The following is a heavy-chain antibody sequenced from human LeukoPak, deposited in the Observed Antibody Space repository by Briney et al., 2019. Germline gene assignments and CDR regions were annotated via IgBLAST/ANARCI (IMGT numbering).Heavy chain of an antibody. CDR3: AEVGSSGCTSDY. Sequence: GGSLRLSCAASGFTFSSYSINWVRQAPGKGLEWLSYISSSSRTISYADSLEGRFTVSRDNAKNSLDLQMNSLRVEDTAVYYCAEVGSSGCTSDYWGQGTLVTVSS. V-gene: IGHV3-48*04. J-gene: IGHJ4*02. CDR2: ISSSSRTI. CDR1: GFTFSSYS. D-gene: IGHD6-19*01.